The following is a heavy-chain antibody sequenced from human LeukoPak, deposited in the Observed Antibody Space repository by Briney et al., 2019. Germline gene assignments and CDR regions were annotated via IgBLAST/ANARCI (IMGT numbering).Heavy chain of an antibody. V-gene: IGHV1/OR15-1*04. CDR3: ARGPAGGWFDP. J-gene: IGHJ5*02. CDR1: GYIFTDYY. D-gene: IGHD3-10*01. Sequence: ASVKVSCKASGYIFTDYYMHWVRQAPGQELGWMGRINPNSGGTNYAQKFQGRVTITADKSTSTAYMELSSLRSEDTAVYYCARGPAGGWFDPWGQGTLVTVSS. CDR2: INPNSGGT.